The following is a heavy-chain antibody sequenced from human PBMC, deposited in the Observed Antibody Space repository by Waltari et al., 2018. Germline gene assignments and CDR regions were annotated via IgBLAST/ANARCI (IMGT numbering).Heavy chain of an antibody. J-gene: IGHJ4*02. V-gene: IGHV3-21*01. CDR3: ARSTGSTAFDY. CDR2: MSSSSSYI. CDR1: GFTFSSYS. D-gene: IGHD4-4*01. Sequence: EVQLVESGGGLVKPGGSLRLSCAASGFTFSSYSMNWVRQAPGKGLEWVSSMSSSSSYIYYSDSVKGRFTISRDNAKNSLYLQMNSLRAEDTAVCNCARSTGSTAFDYWGQGTLVTVSS.